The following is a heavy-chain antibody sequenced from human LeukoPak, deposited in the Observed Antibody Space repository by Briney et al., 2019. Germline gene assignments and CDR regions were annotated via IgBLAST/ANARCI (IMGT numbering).Heavy chain of an antibody. CDR3: VRDQRIVGATMIDY. V-gene: IGHV3-21*04. J-gene: IGHJ4*02. CDR1: GFTFSSFS. D-gene: IGHD1-26*01. Sequence: GGSLRLSCAASGFTFSSFSMKWVRQAPGKGLEWVSTISGSGGSTYYADSVKGRFTISRDNAKNSLYLQMNSLRAEDTAVYYCVRDQRIVGATMIDYWGQGTLVTVSS. CDR2: ISGSGGST.